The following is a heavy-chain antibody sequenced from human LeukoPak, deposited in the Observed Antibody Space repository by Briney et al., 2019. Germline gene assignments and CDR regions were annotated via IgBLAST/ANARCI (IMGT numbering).Heavy chain of an antibody. CDR3: ARTSPTSHFDF. Sequence: VGSLGLSCVASGFTFTTYWMHWVPQAPGKGLVWVSRINGDGSNSNYADSVKGRFTISRDNARNTLYLQMNGLRAEDTALYYCARTSPTSHFDFWGQGTLVTVSS. CDR2: INGDGSNS. D-gene: IGHD3-16*01. CDR1: GFTFTTYW. J-gene: IGHJ4*02. V-gene: IGHV3-74*01.